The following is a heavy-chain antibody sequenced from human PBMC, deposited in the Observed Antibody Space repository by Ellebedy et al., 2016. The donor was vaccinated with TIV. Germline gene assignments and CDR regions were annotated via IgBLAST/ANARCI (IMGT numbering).Heavy chain of an antibody. J-gene: IGHJ4*02. D-gene: IGHD4-23*01. CDR2: MYSGGST. CDR1: GFPVSDNY. Sequence: GESLKISCAASGFPVSDNYMTWVRQAPGKGLEFVSVMYSGGSTYYADSVKGRFTISRDNSKNTLYLQMNTLRAEDTAVYYCARVDYGGNSGFDYWGQGTLVTVSS. V-gene: IGHV3-53*01. CDR3: ARVDYGGNSGFDY.